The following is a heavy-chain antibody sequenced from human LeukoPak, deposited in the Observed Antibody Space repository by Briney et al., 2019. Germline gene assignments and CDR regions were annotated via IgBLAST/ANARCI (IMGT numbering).Heavy chain of an antibody. CDR2: IWYDESNK. CDR1: GFTFRSYG. J-gene: IGHJ4*02. CDR3: ARDLASSSYAEFDY. V-gene: IGHV3-33*01. Sequence: GGSLSLSCAASGFTFRSYGMHWVRQAPGKGLEWVAVIWYDESNKSYADSVKGRFTISRDNSKDTLYLQMNSLRAEDTAVYYCARDLASSSYAEFDYWGQGTLVTVSS. D-gene: IGHD1-26*01.